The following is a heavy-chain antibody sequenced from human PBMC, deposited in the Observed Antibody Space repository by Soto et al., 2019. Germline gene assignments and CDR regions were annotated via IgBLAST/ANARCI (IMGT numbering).Heavy chain of an antibody. CDR3: ARDHMYVRDD. CDR2: IATQNGNT. D-gene: IGHD2-8*01. V-gene: IGHV1-18*01. J-gene: IGHJ4*02. Sequence: GASVKVSCKASGYTFTSYGISWARQAPGQGLEWMGWIATQNGNTDYAQKLQGRVTMTRDTSTSTAYMELRSLRSDDTAVYYCARDHMYVRDDWGQGTQVTVSS. CDR1: GYTFTSYG.